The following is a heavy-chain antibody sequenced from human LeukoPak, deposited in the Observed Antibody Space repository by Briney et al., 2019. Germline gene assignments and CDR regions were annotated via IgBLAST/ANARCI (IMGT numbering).Heavy chain of an antibody. CDR3: ARDSLRTAIAAAGGNWFDP. CDR1: GYTFTNYH. V-gene: IGHV1-46*01. D-gene: IGHD6-25*01. Sequence: ASVKVSCKASGYTFTNYHMHWVRQPPGQGLEWVGIINPSGGSTTYAQKFQGRVTMTRDTSTSTVYMDLNSLRSVDTAVYYCARDSLRTAIAAAGGNWFDPWGQGTLVTVSS. J-gene: IGHJ5*02. CDR2: INPSGGST.